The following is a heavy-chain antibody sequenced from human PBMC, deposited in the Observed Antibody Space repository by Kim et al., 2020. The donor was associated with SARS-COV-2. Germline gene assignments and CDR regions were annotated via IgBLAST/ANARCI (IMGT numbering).Heavy chain of an antibody. D-gene: IGHD4-17*01. CDR3: AKDSYGDYYYGMGV. J-gene: IGHJ6*02. V-gene: IGHV3-23*01. Sequence: ADTGKGRFTISRDNSKNTLYLQMNSLRAEDTAVYYCAKDSYGDYYYGMGVWGQGTTLTVSS.